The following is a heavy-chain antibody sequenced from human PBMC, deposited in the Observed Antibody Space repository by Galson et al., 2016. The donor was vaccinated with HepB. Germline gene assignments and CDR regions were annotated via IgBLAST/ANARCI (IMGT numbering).Heavy chain of an antibody. CDR3: ARVRYRSSWYVLWYFHI. CDR2: ISSGSDGYI. J-gene: IGHJ2*01. Sequence: SLRLSCAASGFTFSRDSMIWVRQAPGKGLEWVSSISSGSDGYIYYADSVKGRFTISRDNAKNSLLLQMNSLRAEDTAVYYCARVRYRSSWYVLWYFHIWGLGTLVTVSS. V-gene: IGHV3-21*01. CDR1: GFTFSRDS. D-gene: IGHD6-13*01.